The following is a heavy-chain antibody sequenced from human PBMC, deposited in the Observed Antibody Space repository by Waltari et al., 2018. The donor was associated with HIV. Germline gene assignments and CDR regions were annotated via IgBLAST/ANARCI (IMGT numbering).Heavy chain of an antibody. D-gene: IGHD4-17*01. CDR2: IYTSGST. CDR1: GGSIRSGSYY. J-gene: IGHJ4*02. CDR3: ARGGSYGGYYFDY. V-gene: IGHV4-61*02. Sequence: QVQLQESGPGLVKPSQTLSLTCTVSGGSIRSGSYYWRWIRQPAGKGLEWIGRIYTSGSTNYNPSLKSRVTISVDTSKNQFSLKLSSVTAADTAVYYCARGGSYGGYYFDYWGQGTLVTVSS.